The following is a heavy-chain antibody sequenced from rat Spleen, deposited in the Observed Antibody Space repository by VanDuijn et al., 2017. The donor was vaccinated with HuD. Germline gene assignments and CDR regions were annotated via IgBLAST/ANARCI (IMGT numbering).Heavy chain of an antibody. D-gene: IGHD1-7*01. CDR2: ISSDGGRN. CDR3: ARPGSASSFAS. V-gene: IGHV5-29*01. CDR1: GFTFSDYY. J-gene: IGHJ2*01. Sequence: EVQLVESDGGLVQPGRSLKLSCAASGFTFSDYYMAWVRQAPTKGLEWVATISSDGGRNFYRDSVKGRFTISRDNAKSSLYLQMDSLRSGDTATSSCARPGSASSFASWGPGVLVPVSS.